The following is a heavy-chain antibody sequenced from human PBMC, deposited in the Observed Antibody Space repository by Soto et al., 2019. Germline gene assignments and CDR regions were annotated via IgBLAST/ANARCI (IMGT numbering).Heavy chain of an antibody. CDR2: ISSSSSTI. J-gene: IGHJ6*02. V-gene: IGHV3-48*02. CDR3: AKTITIFGVVIIQAWDYYYYGMDV. CDR1: GFTFSSYG. Sequence: GGSLRLSCAASGFTFSSYGMHWVRQAPGKGLEWVSYISSSSSTIYYADSVKGRFTISRDNAKNSLYLQMNSLRDEDTAVYYCAKTITIFGVVIIQAWDYYYYGMDVWGQGTTVTVSS. D-gene: IGHD3-3*01.